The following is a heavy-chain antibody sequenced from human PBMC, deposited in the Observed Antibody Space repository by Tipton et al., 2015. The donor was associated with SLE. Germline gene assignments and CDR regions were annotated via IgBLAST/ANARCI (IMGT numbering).Heavy chain of an antibody. CDR1: GYTFINYG. CDR2: INPSGGST. V-gene: IGHV1-46*01. D-gene: IGHD3-3*01. CDR3: ARSITIFGVVIISHYFDY. Sequence: QVQLVQSGAEVKKAGASVMVSCETSGYTFINYGINWVRQAPGQGLEWMGIINPSGGSTSYAQKFQGRVTMTTDTSTTTAYMELRSLRSDDTAVYYCARSITIFGVVIISHYFDYWGPGTLVTVSS. J-gene: IGHJ4*02.